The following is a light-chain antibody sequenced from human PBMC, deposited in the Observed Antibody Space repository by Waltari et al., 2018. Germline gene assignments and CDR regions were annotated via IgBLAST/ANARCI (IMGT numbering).Light chain of an antibody. Sequence: DIQMTQSPSSLSASVGDRVTITCRASQSISNSLNWYQQKPGKAPNHLIYATSSLQSGVPSRFSGSGSVTDFTLTISSLQPEDFATYYCQQSYSAPRTFGQGTKVEIK. CDR1: QSISNS. V-gene: IGKV1-39*01. CDR3: QQSYSAPRT. CDR2: ATS. J-gene: IGKJ1*01.